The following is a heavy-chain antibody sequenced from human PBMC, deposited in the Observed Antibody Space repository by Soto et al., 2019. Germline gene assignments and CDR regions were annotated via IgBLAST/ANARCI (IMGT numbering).Heavy chain of an antibody. D-gene: IGHD4-4*01. CDR1: GYTFTSYG. V-gene: IGHV1-18*01. Sequence: QVQLVQSGAEVKKPGASVKVSCKASGYTFTSYGISWVRQAPGQGLEWMGWISAYNGNTNYAQKLQGRVTMTTDTSTSTAHMELRSLRSDDTAVYYCARVVGPVTTNNWFDPWGQGTLVTVSS. CDR3: ARVVGPVTTNNWFDP. J-gene: IGHJ5*02. CDR2: ISAYNGNT.